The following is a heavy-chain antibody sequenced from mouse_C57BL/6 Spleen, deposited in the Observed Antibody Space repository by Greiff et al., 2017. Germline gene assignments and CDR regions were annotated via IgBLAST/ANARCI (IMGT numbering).Heavy chain of an antibody. D-gene: IGHD1-1*01. CDR1: GYAFSSSW. CDR3: ASSGSGDDFDV. CDR2: IYPGDGAT. J-gene: IGHJ1*03. Sequence: QVQLKQSGPELVKPGASVKISCKASGYAFSSSWMHWVKQRPGKGLEWIGLIYPGDGATNYNEKFKGKATLTADESSSTAYMQLSSLTSEDSAVYFGASSGSGDDFDVWGTGTTVTVSS. V-gene: IGHV1-82*01.